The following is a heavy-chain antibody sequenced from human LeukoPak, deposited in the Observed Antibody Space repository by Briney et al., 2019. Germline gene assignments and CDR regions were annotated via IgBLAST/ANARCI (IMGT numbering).Heavy chain of an antibody. CDR3: ARRFSNYYGSGSFYYFDY. J-gene: IGHJ4*02. V-gene: IGHV5-51*01. CDR2: IYPGDSDT. D-gene: IGHD3-10*01. Sequence: GESLEISCKGSGYSFTSYWIGWVRQMPGKGLEWMGIIYPGDSDTRYSPSFQGQVTISADKSISTAYLQWSSLKASDTAMYYCARRFSNYYGSGSFYYFDYWGRGTLVTVSS. CDR1: GYSFTSYW.